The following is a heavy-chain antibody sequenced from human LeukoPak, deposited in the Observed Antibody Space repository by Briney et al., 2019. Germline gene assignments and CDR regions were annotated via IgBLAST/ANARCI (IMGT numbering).Heavy chain of an antibody. CDR2: ISYDGSNK. D-gene: IGHD4-17*01. J-gene: IGHJ6*02. CDR3: ARDDSPDYGDYPLPYYYYYGMDV. CDR1: GFTFSSYA. V-gene: IGHV3-30-3*01. Sequence: GGSLRLSCAASGFTFSSYAMHWVRQAQGKGLGWVALISYDGSNKYYADSVKGRFTISRDNSKNTLYLQMNSLRAEDTAVYYCARDDSPDYGDYPLPYYYYYGMDVWGQGTTVTVSS.